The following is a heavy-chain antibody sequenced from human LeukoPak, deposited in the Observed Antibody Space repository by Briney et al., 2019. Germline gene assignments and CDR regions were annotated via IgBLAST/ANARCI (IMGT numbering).Heavy chain of an antibody. CDR1: GFTFRNYW. Sequence: GGSLRLSCAVSGFTFRNYWMTWVRQAPGKGLECVANIKHDGSQKYYVDSVKGRFSISRDNAKNSLYLQMNSLRAEDTAVYYCATWRGYGYGLDYWGQGTLVTVSS. CDR3: ATWRGYGYGLDY. J-gene: IGHJ4*02. D-gene: IGHD5-18*01. CDR2: IKHDGSQK. V-gene: IGHV3-7*01.